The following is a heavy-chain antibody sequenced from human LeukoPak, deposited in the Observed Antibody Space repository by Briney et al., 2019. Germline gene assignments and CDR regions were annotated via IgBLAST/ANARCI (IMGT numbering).Heavy chain of an antibody. V-gene: IGHV4-30-2*01. CDR3: ARPSKPLHYYDNWCFDI. CDR2: IYHSGST. J-gene: IGHJ3*02. CDR1: GGSISSGSYS. D-gene: IGHD3-22*01. Sequence: SETLSLTCAVSGGSISSGSYSWSWIRQPPGKGLEWIGYIYHSGSTYYNPSLKSRVTISVDTSKNQFSLKLSSVTAADTAVYYCARPSKPLHYYDNWCFDIWGQGTMVTVSS.